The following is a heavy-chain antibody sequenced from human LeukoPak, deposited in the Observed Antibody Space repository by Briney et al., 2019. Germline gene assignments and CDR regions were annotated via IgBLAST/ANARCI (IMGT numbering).Heavy chain of an antibody. V-gene: IGHV3-74*01. CDR2: INGYGSST. J-gene: IGHJ4*02. CDR3: ARDAPGNTALDY. D-gene: IGHD5-18*01. CDR1: GFTFVSYW. Sequence: GGSLRLSCAASGFTFVSYWMHWVRQAPGKGLVWVSRINGYGSSTDFADSVKGRFTISRDNAKNTLYLQMNSLRAEDAAVYYCARDAPGNTALDYWGQGTLVTVSS.